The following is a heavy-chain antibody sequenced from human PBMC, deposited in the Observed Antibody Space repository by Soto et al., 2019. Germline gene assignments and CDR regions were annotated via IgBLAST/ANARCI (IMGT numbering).Heavy chain of an antibody. CDR2: INHSGST. CDR3: ARVIRGLELRYYYYYMDV. CDR1: GGSFSGYY. Sequence: PSETLSLTCAVYGGSFSGYYWSWIRQPPGKGLEWIGEINHSGSTNYNPSLKSRVTISVDTSKNQFSLKLSSVTAADTAVYYCARVIRGLELRYYYYYMDVWGKGTTVTVSS. D-gene: IGHD1-7*01. V-gene: IGHV4-34*01. J-gene: IGHJ6*03.